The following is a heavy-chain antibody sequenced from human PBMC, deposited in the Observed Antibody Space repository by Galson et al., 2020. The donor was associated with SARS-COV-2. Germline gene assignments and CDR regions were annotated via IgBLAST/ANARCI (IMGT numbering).Heavy chain of an antibody. Sequence: SQTLSLTCAVYGGSFSGYYWSWIRQPPGKGLEWIGEINHSGSTNYNPSLKSRVTISVDTSKNQFSLKLSSVTAADTAVYYCARGGIAVDGAYYYYGMDVWGQGTTVTVSS. V-gene: IGHV4-34*01. CDR1: GGSFSGYY. J-gene: IGHJ6*02. CDR3: ARGGIAVDGAYYYYGMDV. D-gene: IGHD6-19*01. CDR2: INHSGST.